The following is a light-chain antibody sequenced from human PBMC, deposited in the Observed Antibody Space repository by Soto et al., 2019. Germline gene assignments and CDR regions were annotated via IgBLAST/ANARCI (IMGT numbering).Light chain of an antibody. J-gene: IGKJ1*01. CDR2: DAS. CDR1: QSISSW. Sequence: DIQMTQSPSTLSASVGDRVTITCRASQSISSWLAWYQQKPGKAPKLLIYDASSLESGVPSRFSGSGSGTGFTLTISSLQPDDFATYYRQQYNSYSGTFGQGTKVEIK. CDR3: QQYNSYSGT. V-gene: IGKV1-5*01.